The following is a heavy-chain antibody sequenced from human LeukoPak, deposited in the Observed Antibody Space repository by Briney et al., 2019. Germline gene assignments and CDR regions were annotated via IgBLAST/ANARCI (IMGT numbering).Heavy chain of an antibody. D-gene: IGHD6-19*01. J-gene: IGHJ6*02. Sequence: SETLSLTCTVSGGSISSGGYYWSWIRQHPGKGLEWIGYIYYSGSTHYNPSLKSRVTISVDTSKNQFSLKLSSVTAADTAVYYCARGGEWLAYYYYYGMDVWGQGTTVTVSS. V-gene: IGHV4-31*03. CDR3: ARGGEWLAYYYYYGMDV. CDR1: GGSISSGGYY. CDR2: IYYSGST.